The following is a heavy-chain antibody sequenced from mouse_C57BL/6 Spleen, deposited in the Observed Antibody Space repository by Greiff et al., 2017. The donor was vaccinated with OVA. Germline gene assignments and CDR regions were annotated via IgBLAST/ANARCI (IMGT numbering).Heavy chain of an antibody. CDR2: IDPETGGT. CDR1: GYTFTDYE. J-gene: IGHJ2*01. CDR3: TRSWGDY. Sequence: VQLQQSGAELVRPGASVTLSCKASGYTFTDYEMHWVKQTPVHGLEWIGAIDPETGGTAYNQKFKSKAILTADKSSSTAYMELRSLTSEDSAVYYCTRSWGDYWGQGTTLTVSS. V-gene: IGHV1-15*01.